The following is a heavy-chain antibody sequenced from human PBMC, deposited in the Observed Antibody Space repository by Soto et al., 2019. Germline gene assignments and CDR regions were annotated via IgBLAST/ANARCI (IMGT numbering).Heavy chain of an antibody. CDR3: ARESAVAALDP. CDR1: GYTFTSYG. J-gene: IGHJ5*02. CDR2: ISAYNGNT. Sequence: QVKLVQSGAEVKKPGASVKVSCKASGYTFTSYGISWVRQAPGQGLEWMGWISAYNGNTNYAQKLQGRVTMTTDTSTRTAYMELRRLRSDDTAVYYCARESAVAALDPWGQGTLVTVSS. V-gene: IGHV1-18*01. D-gene: IGHD6-19*01.